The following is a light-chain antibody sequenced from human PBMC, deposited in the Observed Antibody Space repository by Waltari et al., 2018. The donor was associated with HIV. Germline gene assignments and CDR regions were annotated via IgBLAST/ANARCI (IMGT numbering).Light chain of an antibody. CDR3: MQALQTPKT. Sequence: DIVMTQSPLSLPVIPGEPAPISCRSSQSLLHSNGYNYLDWYLQKPGQSPQLLIYLGSNRASGVADRFRGSGSGTDFTLKVSRVEAEDVGVYYCMQALQTPKTFGQGTKVEIK. J-gene: IGKJ1*01. CDR2: LGS. CDR1: QSLLHSNGYNY. V-gene: IGKV2-28*01.